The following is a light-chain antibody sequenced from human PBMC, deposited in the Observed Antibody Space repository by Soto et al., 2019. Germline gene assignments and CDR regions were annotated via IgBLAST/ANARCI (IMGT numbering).Light chain of an antibody. CDR2: KAS. CDR3: QQYNSYSST. V-gene: IGKV1-5*03. CDR1: QGISSW. Sequence: IRMTQSPSSLSASTGDRVTIPCRASQGISSWLAWYQQKPGKAPKLLIYKASSLESGVPSRFSGSGSGTEFTLTISSLQPDDFATYFCQQYNSYSSTFGQGTKVDIK. J-gene: IGKJ1*01.